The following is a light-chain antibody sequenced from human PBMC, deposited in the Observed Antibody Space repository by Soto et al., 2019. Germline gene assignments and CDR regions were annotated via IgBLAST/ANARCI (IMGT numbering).Light chain of an antibody. CDR2: SAS. Sequence: DIQMTQSPSSVSASVGDRVTITCRASQGISNCLAWYQQKPGKAPQLLIYSASTIQSGVPSRFSGSGSGTDFTLTISSLQPEDFATYYCQQCISFPITFGQGTRLEIK. J-gene: IGKJ5*01. CDR3: QQCISFPIT. CDR1: QGISNC. V-gene: IGKV1-12*01.